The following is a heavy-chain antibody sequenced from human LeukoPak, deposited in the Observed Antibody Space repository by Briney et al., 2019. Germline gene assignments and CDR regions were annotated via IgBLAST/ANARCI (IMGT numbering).Heavy chain of an antibody. CDR2: ISWNSGSI. V-gene: IGHV3-9*01. CDR3: TRDLDGDSMGNFDY. J-gene: IGHJ4*02. CDR1: GFTIDDRA. Sequence: GRSLRLSCAASGFTIDDRAMHWVRQAPAKGQEWVSGISWNSGSIGYADSVKGRFIISRDNAKKSLYLQMNSLRIEDTALYYCTRDLDGDSMGNFDYWGQGTLVTVSS. D-gene: IGHD4-17*01.